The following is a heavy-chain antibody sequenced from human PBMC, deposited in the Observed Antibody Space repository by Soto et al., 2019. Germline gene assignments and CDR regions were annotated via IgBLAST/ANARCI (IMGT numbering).Heavy chain of an antibody. CDR2: IYYSGST. CDR3: ASWGSDRSSPYYFDY. Sequence: QVQLQESGPGLVKPSQTLSLTCTVSGGSISSGGYYWSWIRQHPGKGLEWIGYIYYSGSTHYDPSLKSRVTITVDTSKNQSYLELSSVTAADTAVYYCASWGSDRSSPYYFDYWGQGNLVTVSS. CDR1: GGSISSGGYY. D-gene: IGHD3-16*02. V-gene: IGHV4-31*03. J-gene: IGHJ4*02.